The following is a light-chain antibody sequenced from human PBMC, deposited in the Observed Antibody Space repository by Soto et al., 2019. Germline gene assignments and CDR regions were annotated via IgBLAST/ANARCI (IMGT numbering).Light chain of an antibody. CDR3: QQLNFFPIT. Sequence: EIVLTQSPVTLSLSPGERATLSCRASQSVISTYLAWYQQKPGQAPRLLIYGASSRATGMPDRFSGSGSGTDFTLTITSLQPEDFATYYCQQLNFFPITFGQGTRLEIK. J-gene: IGKJ5*01. CDR2: GAS. CDR1: QSVISTY. V-gene: IGKV3D-20*02.